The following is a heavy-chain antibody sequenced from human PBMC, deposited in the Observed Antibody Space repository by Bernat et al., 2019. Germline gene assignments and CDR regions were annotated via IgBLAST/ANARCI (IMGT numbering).Heavy chain of an antibody. CDR2: ISYDGSNK. CDR3: ARDWTDIVVVVAATSFSYYFDC. CDR1: GFTFSSYA. J-gene: IGHJ4*02. Sequence: QVQLVESGGGVVQPGRSLRLSCAASGFTFSSYAMHWVRQAPGKGLEWVAVISYDGSNKYYADSVKGRFTISRDNSKNTLYLQMNSLRAEDTAVYYCARDWTDIVVVVAATSFSYYFDCWGQGTLVTVSS. D-gene: IGHD2-15*01. V-gene: IGHV3-30-3*01.